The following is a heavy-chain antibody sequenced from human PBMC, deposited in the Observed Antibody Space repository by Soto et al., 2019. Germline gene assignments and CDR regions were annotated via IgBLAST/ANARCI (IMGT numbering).Heavy chain of an antibody. V-gene: IGHV4-59*08. CDR3: ARRNGKPTNWFDP. CDR1: GGSISSYY. CDR2: IYYSGST. J-gene: IGHJ5*02. Sequence: SETLSLTCTVSGGSISSYYWSWIRQPPGKGLEWIGYIYYSGSTNYNPSLKSRVTISVDTSKNQFSLKLSSVTAADTAVYYCARRNGKPTNWFDPWGQGTLVTSPQ. D-gene: IGHD1-1*01.